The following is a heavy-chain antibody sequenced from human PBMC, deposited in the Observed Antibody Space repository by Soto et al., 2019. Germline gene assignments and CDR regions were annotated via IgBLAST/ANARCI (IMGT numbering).Heavy chain of an antibody. V-gene: IGHV3-48*02. Sequence: EVQLVESGGGLVQPGGSLRLSCAASGFTFSSYSMNWVRQAPGKGLEWVSYISSSSSTIYYADSVKGRFTISRDNAKNSLYLQMNSLRDEDTAVYYCARELRGGATRVRWFDPWGKGTLVTVSS. J-gene: IGHJ5*02. CDR3: ARELRGGATRVRWFDP. CDR1: GFTFSSYS. D-gene: IGHD1-26*01. CDR2: ISSSSSTI.